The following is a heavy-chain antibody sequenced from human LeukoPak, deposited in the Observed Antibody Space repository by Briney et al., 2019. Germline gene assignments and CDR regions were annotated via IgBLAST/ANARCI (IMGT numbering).Heavy chain of an antibody. J-gene: IGHJ6*02. CDR3: ARGGLGYGSYYYFYGMDV. V-gene: IGHV3-30-3*01. CDR2: ISYDGSNK. Sequence: PGGSLRLSCAASGFTFSSYAMHWVRQPPGKGLEWVTVISYDGSNKYYADSVKGRFTISRDNPKNTLYVQMNSLRAEDTAVYYCARGGLGYGSYYYFYGMDVWGQGTTVTVSS. CDR1: GFTFSSYA. D-gene: IGHD5-12*01.